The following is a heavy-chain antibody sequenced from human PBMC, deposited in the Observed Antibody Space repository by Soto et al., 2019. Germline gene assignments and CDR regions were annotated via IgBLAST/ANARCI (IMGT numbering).Heavy chain of an antibody. Sequence: GASVKVSCKASGYTFTSYGISWVRQAPGQGLEWMGWISAYNGNTNYAQKLQGRVTMTTDTSTSTAYMELRSLRSDDTAVYYCARVPDYGDSSRPLPLDYWGQGTLVTVSS. J-gene: IGHJ4*02. D-gene: IGHD4-17*01. CDR1: GYTFTSYG. V-gene: IGHV1-18*01. CDR2: ISAYNGNT. CDR3: ARVPDYGDSSRPLPLDY.